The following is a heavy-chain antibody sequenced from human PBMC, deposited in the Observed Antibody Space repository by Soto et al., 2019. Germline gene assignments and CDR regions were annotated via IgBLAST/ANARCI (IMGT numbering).Heavy chain of an antibody. Sequence: LSLTCTVSGGSISSGDYYWSWIRQPPGKGLEWIGYIYYSGSTYYNPSLKSRVTISVDTSKNQFSLKLSSVTAADTAVYYCASEGYCTNGVCDAFDIWGQGTMVTVSS. CDR2: IYYSGST. J-gene: IGHJ3*02. V-gene: IGHV4-30-4*01. CDR1: GGSISSGDYY. D-gene: IGHD2-8*01. CDR3: ASEGYCTNGVCDAFDI.